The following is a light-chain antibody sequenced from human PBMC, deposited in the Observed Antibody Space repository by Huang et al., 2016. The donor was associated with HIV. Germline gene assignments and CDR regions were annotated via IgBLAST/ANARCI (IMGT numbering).Light chain of an antibody. CDR1: QSISRS. Sequence: DIQMTQSPSSLSASVRDRVTITCRASQSISRSLNWYQQKPWKAPKLLIYAASSLQSGVPSRFSGSGSGTDFTLTISGLQAEDFASYYCQQSYGTPTFGQGTKLEIK. CDR3: QQSYGTPT. V-gene: IGKV1-39*01. J-gene: IGKJ2*01. CDR2: AAS.